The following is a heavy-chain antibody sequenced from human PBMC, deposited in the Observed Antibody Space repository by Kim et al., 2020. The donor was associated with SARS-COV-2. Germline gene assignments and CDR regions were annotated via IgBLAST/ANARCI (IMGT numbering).Heavy chain of an antibody. Sequence: GGSLRLSCAASGFTFSSYEMNWVRQAPGKGLEWVSYISSSGSTIYYADSVKGRFTISRDNAKNSLYLQMNSLRAEDTAVYYCARVLRDIVVVPARIYYYYGMDVWGQGTTVTVSS. D-gene: IGHD2-2*01. CDR3: ARVLRDIVVVPARIYYYYGMDV. CDR1: GFTFSSYE. CDR2: ISSSGSTI. J-gene: IGHJ6*02. V-gene: IGHV3-48*03.